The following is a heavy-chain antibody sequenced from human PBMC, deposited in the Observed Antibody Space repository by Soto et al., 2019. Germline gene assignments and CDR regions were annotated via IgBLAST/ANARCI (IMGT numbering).Heavy chain of an antibody. D-gene: IGHD3-10*01. CDR2: IYYSGST. Sequence: SETLSLTCTVSGGSISRGGYYWSWIRQHPGKGLEWIGYIYYSGSTDYNPSLKSRVTILVDTSKNQFSLKLSSVTAADTAVYYCTSLVPRWQQCHYWGEGTPVTVSS. CDR1: GGSISRGGYY. J-gene: IGHJ4*02. CDR3: TSLVPRWQQCHY. V-gene: IGHV4-31*03.